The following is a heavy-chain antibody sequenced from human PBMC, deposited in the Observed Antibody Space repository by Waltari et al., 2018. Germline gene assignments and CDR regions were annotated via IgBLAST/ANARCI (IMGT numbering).Heavy chain of an antibody. CDR3: ARDRGRGLYLDS. CDR1: GDSMSSNNW. D-gene: IGHD3-10*01. V-gene: IGHV4-4*02. Sequence: QVQLQESGPRLVKPSGPLSLTCSVSGDSMSSNNWWSWVRQPPGTGLEWIGQSHRSGKTNYNPSLAGRVTISIDTANNQLSLMVTSTTAADTAVYYCARDRGRGLYLDSWGQGTLVTVSP. CDR2: SHRSGKT. J-gene: IGHJ4*02.